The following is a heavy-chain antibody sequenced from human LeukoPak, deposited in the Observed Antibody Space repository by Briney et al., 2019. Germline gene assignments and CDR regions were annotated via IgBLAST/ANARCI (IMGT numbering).Heavy chain of an antibody. D-gene: IGHD3-22*01. J-gene: IGHJ4*02. CDR1: GFTFSSYA. Sequence: GGSLRLSCAASGFTFSSYAMHWVRQAPGKGLEWVAVISYDGSNKYYADSVKGRFTISRDNSKNTLYLQMNSLRAEDTAVYYCARAFYYYDSSGYLPDYWGQGTLVTVSS. V-gene: IGHV3-30*14. CDR3: ARAFYYYDSSGYLPDY. CDR2: ISYDGSNK.